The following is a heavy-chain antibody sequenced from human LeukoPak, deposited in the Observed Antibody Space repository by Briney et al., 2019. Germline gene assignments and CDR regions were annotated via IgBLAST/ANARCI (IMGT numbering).Heavy chain of an antibody. D-gene: IGHD1-14*01. CDR1: GFTFTTHW. Sequence: GGSLRLSCAASGFTFTTHWMHWVREAPGKGLVWVSHINIDGTSTTYADSVKGRFTISRDNAKNTLYLQMNSLRAEDTAVYYCARDSNLSFDLWSQGTLVTVSS. CDR2: INIDGTST. J-gene: IGHJ4*02. V-gene: IGHV3-74*01. CDR3: ARDSNLSFDL.